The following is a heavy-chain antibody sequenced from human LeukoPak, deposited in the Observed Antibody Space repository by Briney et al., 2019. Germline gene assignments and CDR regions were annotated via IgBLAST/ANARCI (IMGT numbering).Heavy chain of an antibody. J-gene: IGHJ4*02. CDR1: GGVFTTYT. V-gene: IGHV1-69*08. CDR2: IIPFLGTT. D-gene: IGHD2-21*02. Sequence: ASVKVSCKASGGVFTTYTMSWVRQAPGQGLEWMGSIIPFLGTTNYAQKFQGRVTITADEPTRTAYMELTYVRSDDTAMYYCTIIPNVTVFTHQFEYWGQGTLVTVSS. CDR3: TIIPNVTVFTHQFEY.